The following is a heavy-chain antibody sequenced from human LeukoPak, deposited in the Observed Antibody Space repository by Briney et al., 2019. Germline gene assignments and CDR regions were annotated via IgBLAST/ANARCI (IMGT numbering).Heavy chain of an antibody. J-gene: IGHJ3*02. CDR3: ARVFVDTAMVSHPWEEGDAFDI. V-gene: IGHV4-39*07. Sequence: KPSETLSLTCTVCGGSISSSSYYWGWIRQPPGKGLEWIGSIYYSGSTYYNPSLKSRVTISVDTSKNQFSLKLSSVTAADTAVYYCARVFVDTAMVSHPWEEGDAFDIWGQGTMVTVSS. D-gene: IGHD5-18*01. CDR2: IYYSGST. CDR1: GGSISSSSYY.